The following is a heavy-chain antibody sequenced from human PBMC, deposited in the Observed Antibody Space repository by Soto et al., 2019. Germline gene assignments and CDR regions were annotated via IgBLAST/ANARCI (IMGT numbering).Heavy chain of an antibody. CDR1: GGTFSSYA. V-gene: IGHV1-69*01. J-gene: IGHJ4*02. Sequence: QVQLVQSGAEVKKPGSSVKVSCKASGGTFSSYAISWVRQAPGQGIEWMGGIIPIFGTANYAQKFQGRVTITADESTSTAYMELSSLRSEDTAVYYCAMNIDTYSSNKGGWDYWGQGTLVTVSS. D-gene: IGHD6-13*01. CDR3: AMNIDTYSSNKGGWDY. CDR2: IIPIFGTA.